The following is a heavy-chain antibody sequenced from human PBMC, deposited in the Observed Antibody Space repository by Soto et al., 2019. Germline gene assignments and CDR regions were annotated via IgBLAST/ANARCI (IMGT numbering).Heavy chain of an antibody. CDR3: ARPSGSYLYYFDY. CDR2: IYYSGST. D-gene: IGHD1-26*01. CDR1: GGSISSSSYY. V-gene: IGHV4-39*01. J-gene: IGHJ4*02. Sequence: SETLSLTCTVSGGSISSSSYYWGWIRQPPVKGLEWIGSIYYSGSTYYNPSLKSRVTISVDTSKNQFSLKLSSVTAADTAVYYCARPSGSYLYYFDYWGQGTLVTVS.